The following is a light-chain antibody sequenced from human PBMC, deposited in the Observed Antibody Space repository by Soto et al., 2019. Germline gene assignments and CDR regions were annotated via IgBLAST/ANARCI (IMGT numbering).Light chain of an antibody. Sequence: QSALTQPPSASGSPGQSGTISCTGTSSDVGDYNYVSWYQQHPVKAPKLTIYEVTKRPSGVPDRFSGSKSGNTASLTVSGLQAEDEADYYCSSYAGSNNLVFGGGTKLTVL. J-gene: IGLJ3*02. CDR2: EVT. CDR3: SSYAGSNNLV. V-gene: IGLV2-8*01. CDR1: SSDVGDYNY.